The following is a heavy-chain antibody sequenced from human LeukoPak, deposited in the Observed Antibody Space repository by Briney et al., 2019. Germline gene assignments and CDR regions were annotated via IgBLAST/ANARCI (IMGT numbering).Heavy chain of an antibody. J-gene: IGHJ3*02. CDR3: ARGCGSGWCLDAFDI. Sequence: PSETLSLTCTVSGGSISSYYWSWIRQPAGKGLEWIGRIYTSGSTNYNPSLKSRVTMSVDTSKNQFSLKLSSVTAADTAVYYCARGCGSGWCLDAFDIWGQGTMVTVSS. D-gene: IGHD6-19*01. CDR2: IYTSGST. CDR1: GGSISSYY. V-gene: IGHV4-4*07.